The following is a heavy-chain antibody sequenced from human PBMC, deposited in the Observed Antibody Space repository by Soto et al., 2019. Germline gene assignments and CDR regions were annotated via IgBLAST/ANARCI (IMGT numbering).Heavy chain of an antibody. V-gene: IGHV3-23*01. CDR3: AKVSYSGSQEFFDY. J-gene: IGHJ4*02. CDR1: GFTFSNYA. CDR2: ISGSGGSI. Sequence: PGGSLRLSCAAAGFTFSNYAMHWVRQAPGKGLEWVSGISGSGGSIHYADSVKGRFTISRDNSKNTLYLQMKSLRAEDTAAYYCAKVSYSGSQEFFDYWGQGTLVTVSS. D-gene: IGHD1-26*01.